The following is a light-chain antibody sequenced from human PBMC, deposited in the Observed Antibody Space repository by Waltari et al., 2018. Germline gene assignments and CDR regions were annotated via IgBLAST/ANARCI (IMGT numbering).Light chain of an antibody. Sequence: DIHMTQSPSSLSASVVDRVTITCRASQSISSYLNWYQQKPGKAPKLLIYAASSLQSGVPSRFSGSGSGTDFTLTISSLQPEDFATYYCQQSYSTPNTFGQGTKLEIK. CDR2: AAS. J-gene: IGKJ2*01. CDR3: QQSYSTPNT. V-gene: IGKV1-39*01. CDR1: QSISSY.